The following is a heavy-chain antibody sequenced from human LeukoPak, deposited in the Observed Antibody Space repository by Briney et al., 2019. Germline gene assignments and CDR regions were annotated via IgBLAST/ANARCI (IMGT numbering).Heavy chain of an antibody. CDR3: ARDPSIVGATTDLPGY. Sequence: GGPLRPSWAASGFTFSSYAMHWVGQAPGKGLGGVAVIWYDGSNKYYADSVKGRLTISRDNSKNTLYLQMNSLRAEDTAVYYCARDPSIVGATTDLPGYWGQGTLVTVSS. D-gene: IGHD1-26*01. CDR1: GFTFSSYA. CDR2: IWYDGSNK. J-gene: IGHJ4*02. V-gene: IGHV3-33*01.